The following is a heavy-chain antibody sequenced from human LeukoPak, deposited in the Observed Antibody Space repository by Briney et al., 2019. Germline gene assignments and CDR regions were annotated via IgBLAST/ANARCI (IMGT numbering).Heavy chain of an antibody. D-gene: IGHD6-13*01. V-gene: IGHV3-23*01. CDR3: ARTTGGSSWYYSYY. CDR2: ISGSGGST. CDR1: GFTFSSYA. Sequence: GGSLRLSCAASGFTFSSYAMSWVRQAPGKGLEWVSAISGSGGSTYYADSVKGRFTISRDNSKNTLYLQMNSLRAEDTAVYYCARTTGGSSWYYSYYWGQGTLVTVSS. J-gene: IGHJ4*02.